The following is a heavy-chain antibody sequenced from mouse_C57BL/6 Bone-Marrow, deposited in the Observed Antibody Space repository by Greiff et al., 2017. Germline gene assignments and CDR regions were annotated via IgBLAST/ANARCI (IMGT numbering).Heavy chain of an antibody. CDR3: AREGWAAMDY. J-gene: IGHJ4*01. Sequence: EVQLQQSGPVLVKPGASVKMSCKASGYTFTDYYMNWVKQSHGKSLEWIGVINPYNGGTSYNQKFKGKATLTVDKYSSTAYMELNSLTSEDSAVYYCAREGWAAMDYWGQGTSVTVSS. CDR2: INPYNGGT. D-gene: IGHD3-3*01. CDR1: GYTFTDYY. V-gene: IGHV1-19*01.